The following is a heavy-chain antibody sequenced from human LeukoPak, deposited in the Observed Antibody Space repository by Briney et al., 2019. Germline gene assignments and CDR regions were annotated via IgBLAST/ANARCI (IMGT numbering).Heavy chain of an antibody. CDR3: ARDPQRRGMDV. CDR2: IYYSGST. CDR1: GGSISSGGYY. J-gene: IGHJ6*02. D-gene: IGHD1-1*01. Sequence: SETLSLTCTVSGGSISSGGYYWCWIRQHPGKGLEWIGYIYYSGSTYYNPSLKSRVTISVDTSKNQFSLKLSSVTAADTAVYYCARDPQRRGMDVWGQGTTVTVSS. V-gene: IGHV4-31*03.